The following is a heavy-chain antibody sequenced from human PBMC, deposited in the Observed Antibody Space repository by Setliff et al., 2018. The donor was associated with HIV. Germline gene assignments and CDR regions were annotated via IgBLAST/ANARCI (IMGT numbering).Heavy chain of an antibody. CDR3: TRGGFGDFYYYYMDV. CDR1: GFTFNSAW. D-gene: IGHD3-10*01. Sequence: LRLSCVASGFTFNSAWMTWVRQAPGKGLEWVGFIRSKAYGGTTEYAASVKGRFTISRDDSKSIAYLQMNSLKTEDTAVYYCTRGGFGDFYYYYMDVWGKGTTVTVSS. J-gene: IGHJ6*03. V-gene: IGHV3-49*02. CDR2: IRSKAYGGTT.